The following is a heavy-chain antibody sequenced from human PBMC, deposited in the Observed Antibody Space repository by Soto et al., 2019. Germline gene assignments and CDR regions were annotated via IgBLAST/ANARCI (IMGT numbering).Heavy chain of an antibody. CDR3: ARERTGTTSMDV. CDR2: MNPNSGNT. CDR1: GYTFTSYD. V-gene: IGHV1-8*01. D-gene: IGHD1-1*01. Sequence: QVQLVQSGAEVKKPGASVKVSCKASGYTFTSYDINWVRQATGKGLEWMGWMNPNSGNTGYAQKFRGRVTMTWNTAISTAYMELSSLRSEDAAVYYCARERTGTTSMDVWGQGTTVTVSS. J-gene: IGHJ6*02.